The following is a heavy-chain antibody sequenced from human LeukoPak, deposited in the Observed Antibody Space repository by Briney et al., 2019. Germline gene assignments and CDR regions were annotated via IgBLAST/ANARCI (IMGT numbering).Heavy chain of an antibody. V-gene: IGHV4-59*08. J-gene: IGHJ6*02. CDR3: ARNLGV. Sequence: SETLSLTCVVSGGSLSTHHWSWIRQSPGRGLEWIGYISDSGSTNYNPSLKSRVTISVDTSKNQFSLKLSSVTAADTAVYYCARNLGVWGQGTTVTVSS. CDR1: GGSLSTHH. CDR2: ISDSGST.